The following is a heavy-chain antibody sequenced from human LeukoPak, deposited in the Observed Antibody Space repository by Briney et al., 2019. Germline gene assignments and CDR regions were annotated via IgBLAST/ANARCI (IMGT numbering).Heavy chain of an antibody. D-gene: IGHD2-2*01. CDR3: ARETSEAFET. CDR1: GYTFTDYY. Sequence: ASVKVCCKAFGYTFTDYYIQWVRQAPGQGVEWMGWIHPNRGDANYGQKFQGRVTMTRDTSIATAYLELSSLTSDDTAVYYCARETSEAFETWGQGTLVTVSS. V-gene: IGHV1-2*02. J-gene: IGHJ5*02. CDR2: IHPNRGDA.